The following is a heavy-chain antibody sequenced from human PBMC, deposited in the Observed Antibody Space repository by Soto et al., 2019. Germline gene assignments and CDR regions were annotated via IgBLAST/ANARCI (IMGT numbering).Heavy chain of an antibody. CDR3: VRESGVASDC. D-gene: IGHD3-3*01. J-gene: IGHJ4*02. V-gene: IGHV3-74*01. CDR2: IKTDGYAA. CDR1: VFTFDSHW. Sequence: ESGGVLVQPGGSLRLSCVASVFTFDSHWMHWVRQATGEGLVWVSRIKTDGYAAAYADSVKGLFTISRDNTKNTVYLQMNSLRAEDTAVYFCVRESGVASDCWGQGTLVTVSS.